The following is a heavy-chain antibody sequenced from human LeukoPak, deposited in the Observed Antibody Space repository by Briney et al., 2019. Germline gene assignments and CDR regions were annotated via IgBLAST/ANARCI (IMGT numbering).Heavy chain of an antibody. V-gene: IGHV4-30-2*01. CDR1: GGSISSGGYY. Sequence: SQTLSLTCTVSGGSISSGGYYWSWIRQPPGKGLEWIGEINHSGSTNYNPSLKSRVTISVDTSKNQFSLKLSSVTAADTAVYYCASAGGLWFGESPYYFDYWGQGTLVTVSS. CDR3: ASAGGLWFGESPYYFDY. CDR2: INHSGST. J-gene: IGHJ4*02. D-gene: IGHD3-10*01.